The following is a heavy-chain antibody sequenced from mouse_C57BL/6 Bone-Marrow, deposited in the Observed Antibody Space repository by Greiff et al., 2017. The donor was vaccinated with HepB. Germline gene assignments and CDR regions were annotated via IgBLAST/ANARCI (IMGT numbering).Heavy chain of an antibody. D-gene: IGHD2-5*01. Sequence: QVQLKESGPGLVAPSQSLSITCTVSGFSLTSYGVDWVRQSPGKGLEWLGVIWGVGSTNYNSALKSRLSISKDNSKSQVFLKMNSLQTDDTAMYYCASDSNWGYYAMDYWGQGTSVTVSS. J-gene: IGHJ4*01. CDR2: IWGVGST. CDR3: ASDSNWGYYAMDY. CDR1: GFSLTSYG. V-gene: IGHV2-6*01.